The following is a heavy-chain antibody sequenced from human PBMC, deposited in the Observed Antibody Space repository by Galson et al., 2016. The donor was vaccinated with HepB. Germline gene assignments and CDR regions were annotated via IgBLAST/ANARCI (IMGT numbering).Heavy chain of an antibody. V-gene: IGHV3-30-3*01. CDR3: ARDRGGGVDV. CDR2: MFLDETRR. Sequence: SLRLSCAASGFNFGTHAVHWVRQAPGGRLEWLSMMFLDETRRFYADSVKGRFTISMDSSKTTLYLQMDGLRHEDTAVYYCARDRGGGVDVWGQGTTVIVSS. D-gene: IGHD3-16*01. J-gene: IGHJ6*02. CDR1: GFNFGTHA.